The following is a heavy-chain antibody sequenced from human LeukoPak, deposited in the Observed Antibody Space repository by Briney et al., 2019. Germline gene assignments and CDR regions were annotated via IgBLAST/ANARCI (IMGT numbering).Heavy chain of an antibody. Sequence: GGSLRLSCAAFGFTFSSYSMNWVRQAPGKGLEWVSYISSSSSTIYYADSVKGRFTISRDNAKNSLYLQMNSLRAEDTAVYYCARADASSGYYPDAFDIWGQGTMVTVSS. CDR2: ISSSSSTI. D-gene: IGHD3-22*01. CDR3: ARADASSGYYPDAFDI. J-gene: IGHJ3*02. V-gene: IGHV3-48*01. CDR1: GFTFSSYS.